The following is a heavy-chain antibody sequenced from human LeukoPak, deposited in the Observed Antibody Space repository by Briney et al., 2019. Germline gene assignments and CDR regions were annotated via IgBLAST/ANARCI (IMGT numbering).Heavy chain of an antibody. J-gene: IGHJ4*02. CDR3: ARVPRLRFLEWLLADY. Sequence: PSETLPLTCTVSGGSISSGGYYWSWIRQHPGKGLEWIGYIYYSGSTYYNPSLKSRVTISVDTSKNQFSLKLSSVTAADTAVYYCARVPRLRFLEWLLADYWGQGTLVTVSS. D-gene: IGHD3-3*01. CDR1: GGSISSGGYY. CDR2: IYYSGST. V-gene: IGHV4-31*03.